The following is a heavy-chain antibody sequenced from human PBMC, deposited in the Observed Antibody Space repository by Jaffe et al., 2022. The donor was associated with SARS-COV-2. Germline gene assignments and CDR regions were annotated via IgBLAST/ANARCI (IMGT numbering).Heavy chain of an antibody. CDR1: GYTFTSYG. J-gene: IGHJ6*02. Sequence: QVQLVQSGAEVKKPGASVKVSCKASGYTFTSYGISWVRQAPGQGLEWMGWISAYNGNTNYAQKLQGRVTMTTDTSTSTAYMELRSLRSDDTAVYYCARDKGRIAAAGPSGYYYYGMDVWGQGTTVTVSS. CDR2: ISAYNGNT. D-gene: IGHD6-13*01. CDR3: ARDKGRIAAAGPSGYYYYGMDV. V-gene: IGHV1-18*01.